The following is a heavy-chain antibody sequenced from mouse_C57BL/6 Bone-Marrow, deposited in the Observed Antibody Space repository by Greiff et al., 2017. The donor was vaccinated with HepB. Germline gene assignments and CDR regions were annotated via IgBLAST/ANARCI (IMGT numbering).Heavy chain of an antibody. Sequence: VQLQQSGAELVRPGASVKLSCTASGFNIKDYYMHWVKQRPEQGLEWIERIDPEDGVTEYAPKFQGKATMTADTSSNTAYLQLSSLTSEDTAVYYCDLLYDGYYEFAYWGQGTLVTVSA. CDR1: GFNIKDYY. D-gene: IGHD2-3*01. V-gene: IGHV14-1*01. CDR3: DLLYDGYYEFAY. J-gene: IGHJ3*01. CDR2: IDPEDGVT.